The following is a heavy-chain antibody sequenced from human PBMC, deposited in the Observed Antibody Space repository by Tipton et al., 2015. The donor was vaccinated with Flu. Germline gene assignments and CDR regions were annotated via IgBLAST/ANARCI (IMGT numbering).Heavy chain of an antibody. CDR2: INEAGSTT. Sequence: GSLRLSCAASGFAFSSYWVLWVRQAPGKGLEWVASINEAGSTTYYLGSVRGRFTISRDNARNSVFLQMNSLRVEDTALYYCAIFKNPGHWGQGTLVTVSS. CDR1: GFAFSSYW. V-gene: IGHV3-7*01. D-gene: IGHD2/OR15-2a*01. J-gene: IGHJ4*02. CDR3: AIFKNPGH.